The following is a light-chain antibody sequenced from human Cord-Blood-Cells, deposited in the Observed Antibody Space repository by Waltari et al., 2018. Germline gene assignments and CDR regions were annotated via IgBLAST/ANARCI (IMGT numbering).Light chain of an antibody. V-gene: IGKV1-39*01. CDR3: QQSYSTPYN. Sequence: DIQMIQSPSSLPASVGDRVTITCRASQSISSYLNWYQQKPGKAPKLLIYAASSLQSGVPSRFSGSGSGTDFTLTISSLQPEDFATYYCQQSYSTPYNFGQGTKLEIK. J-gene: IGKJ2*01. CDR2: AAS. CDR1: QSISSY.